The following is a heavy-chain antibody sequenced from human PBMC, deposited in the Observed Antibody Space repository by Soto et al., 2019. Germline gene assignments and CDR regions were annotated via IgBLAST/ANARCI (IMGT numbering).Heavy chain of an antibody. CDR3: ARDMIAAAGTRGMDV. CDR2: INPSGGST. CDR1: GYTFTSYY. J-gene: IGHJ6*02. V-gene: IGHV1-46*01. Sequence: ASVXVSCKASGYTFTSYYMHWVRQAPGQGLEWMGIINPSGGSTSYAQKFQGRVTMTRDTSTSTVYMELSSLRSEDTAVYYCARDMIAAAGTRGMDVWGQGTTVTVSS. D-gene: IGHD6-13*01.